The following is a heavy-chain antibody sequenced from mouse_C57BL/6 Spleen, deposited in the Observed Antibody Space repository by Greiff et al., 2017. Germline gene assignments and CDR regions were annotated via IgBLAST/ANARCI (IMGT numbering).Heavy chain of an antibody. CDR3: AREGGGGY. CDR1: GYAFSSSW. J-gene: IGHJ2*01. V-gene: IGHV1-82*01. Sequence: VQLQQSGPELVKPGASVKISCKASGYAFSSSWMNWVKQRPGKGLEWIGRIYPGDGDTNYNGKFKGKATLTADKSSSTAYMQLSSLTSEDSAVYFCAREGGGGYWGQGTTLTVSS. D-gene: IGHD1-1*02. CDR2: IYPGDGDT.